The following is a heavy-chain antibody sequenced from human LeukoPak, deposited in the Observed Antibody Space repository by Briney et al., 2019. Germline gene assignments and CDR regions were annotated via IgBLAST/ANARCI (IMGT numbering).Heavy chain of an antibody. Sequence: SETLSLTCAVYGGSFSGYYWSWIRQPPGKGLEWIGEINHSGSTNYNPSLKSRVSISVDTSKNQFSLKLSSVTAADTAVYYCAREQIRDSKFDPWGQGALVTVSS. CDR3: AREQIRDSKFDP. CDR2: INHSGST. J-gene: IGHJ5*02. D-gene: IGHD1/OR15-1a*01. V-gene: IGHV4-34*01. CDR1: GGSFSGYY.